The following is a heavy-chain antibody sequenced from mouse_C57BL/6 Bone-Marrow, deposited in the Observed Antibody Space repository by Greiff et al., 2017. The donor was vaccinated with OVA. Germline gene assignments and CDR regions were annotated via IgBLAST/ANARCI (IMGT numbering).Heavy chain of an antibody. J-gene: IGHJ3*01. V-gene: IGHV5-9-1*02. CDR1: GFPFSSYA. CDR3: TRDHYSNYGAY. CDR2: ISSGGDYI. D-gene: IGHD2-5*01. Sequence: EVKLQESGEGLVKPGGSLKLSCAASGFPFSSYAMSWVRQTPEKRLEWVAYISSGGDYIYYADTVKGRFTISRDNARNTLYLQMSSLKSEDTAMYYCTRDHYSNYGAYWGQGTLVTVSA.